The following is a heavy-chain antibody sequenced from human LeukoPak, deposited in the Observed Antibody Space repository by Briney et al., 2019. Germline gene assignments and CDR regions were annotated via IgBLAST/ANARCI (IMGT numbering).Heavy chain of an antibody. Sequence: ASVKVSCTASGFTFSSYAISWVRQAPGQGLEWMARIIPIFGIANYAQKFQGRVTITADKSTSTAYMELSSLRSEDTAVYYFARAQYGCGGSCYYASGGQGPLATVP. CDR3: ARAQYGCGGSCYYAS. V-gene: IGHV1-69*04. CDR2: IIPIFGIA. CDR1: GFTFSSYA. D-gene: IGHD2-21*01. J-gene: IGHJ4*02.